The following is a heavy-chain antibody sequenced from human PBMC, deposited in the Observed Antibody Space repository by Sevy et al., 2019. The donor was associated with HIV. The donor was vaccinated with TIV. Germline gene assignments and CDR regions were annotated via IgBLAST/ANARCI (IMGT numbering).Heavy chain of an antibody. J-gene: IGHJ4*02. CDR2: INSDDTSI. Sequence: GGSLRLSCEASGFPFSSHWMHWVRQGPGQGLVWVSGINSDDTSIPYADSVKGRFTISRDNVKNTRYLQMSSLRAEDTALYYCARGSVVAFDYWGQGTLVTVSS. CDR1: GFPFSSHW. D-gene: IGHD2-15*01. V-gene: IGHV3-74*01. CDR3: ARGSVVAFDY.